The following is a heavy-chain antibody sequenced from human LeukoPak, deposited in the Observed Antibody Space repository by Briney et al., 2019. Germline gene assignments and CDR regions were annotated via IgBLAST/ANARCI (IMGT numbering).Heavy chain of an antibody. Sequence: GGSLRLSCAASGFTFSSYAMSWVRQAPGKGLEWVSAISGSGGSTYYADSVKGRFTISRDNSKNTPYLQMNSLRAEDTAVYYCARVNYYDSSGYSDWGQGTLVTVSS. CDR1: GFTFSSYA. CDR3: ARVNYYDSSGYSD. D-gene: IGHD3-22*01. V-gene: IGHV3-23*01. J-gene: IGHJ4*02. CDR2: ISGSGGST.